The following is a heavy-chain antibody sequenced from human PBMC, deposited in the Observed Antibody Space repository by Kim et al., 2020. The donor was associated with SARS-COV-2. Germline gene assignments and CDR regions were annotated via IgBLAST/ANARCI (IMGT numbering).Heavy chain of an antibody. CDR3: ARGGRLLWALGDFSVPFDY. CDR2: ISSSGSTI. V-gene: IGHV3-11*01. Sequence: GGSLRLSCAASGFTFSDYYMSWIRQAPGKGLEWVSYISSSGSTIYYADSVKGRFTISRDNAKNSLYLQMNSLRAEDTAVYYCARGGRLLWALGDFSVPFDYWGQGTLVTVSS. CDR1: GFTFSDYY. J-gene: IGHJ4*02. D-gene: IGHD3-10*01.